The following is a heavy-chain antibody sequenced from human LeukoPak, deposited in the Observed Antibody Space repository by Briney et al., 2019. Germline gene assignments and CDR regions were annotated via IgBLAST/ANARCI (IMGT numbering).Heavy chain of an antibody. Sequence: GRSLRLSCAASGFTFSDYYMSWIRQAPGKGLEWVSYISSSGSTIYYADSVKGRFTISRDNAKNSLYLQMNSLRAEDTAVYYCARDPSTVTTFWFDPWGQGTLVTVSS. D-gene: IGHD4-17*01. CDR2: ISSSGSTI. J-gene: IGHJ5*02. V-gene: IGHV3-11*01. CDR3: ARDPSTVTTFWFDP. CDR1: GFTFSDYY.